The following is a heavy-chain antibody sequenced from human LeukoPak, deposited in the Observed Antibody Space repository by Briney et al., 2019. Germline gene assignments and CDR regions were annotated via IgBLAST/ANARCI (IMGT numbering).Heavy chain of an antibody. CDR2: ISSSSSYI. D-gene: IGHD3-10*01. CDR1: GFTFSTYS. CDR3: ARAGGIRRGNWFDP. V-gene: IGHV3-21*01. J-gene: IGHJ5*02. Sequence: GGSLRLSCAASGFTFSTYSMTWVRQAPGKGLEWVSSISSSSSYINYADSVKGRFTISRDNAKNSLYLQMNSLRADDTAVYYCARAGGIRRGNWFDPWGQGTLVTVSP.